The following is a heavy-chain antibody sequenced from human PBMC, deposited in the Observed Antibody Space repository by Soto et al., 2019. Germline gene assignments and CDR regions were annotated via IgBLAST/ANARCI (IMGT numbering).Heavy chain of an antibody. CDR3: AVAVAGPTGIGY. V-gene: IGHV3-74*01. Sequence: EVQLVESGGGLVQPGGSLRLSCAASGFTFSSYWMHWVRQAPGKGLVWVSRINSDGSSTSYADSVKGRFTISRDNAKNTLYLQMNSVSAEDTAVYFCAVAVAGPTGIGYWGKGTLVTVSS. CDR2: INSDGSST. CDR1: GFTFSSYW. D-gene: IGHD6-19*01. J-gene: IGHJ4*02.